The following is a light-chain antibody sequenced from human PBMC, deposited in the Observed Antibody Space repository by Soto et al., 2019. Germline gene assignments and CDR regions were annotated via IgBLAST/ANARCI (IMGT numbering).Light chain of an antibody. CDR3: SPYTSSSTRV. J-gene: IGLJ1*01. Sequence: QSALTQPASVSGSPGQSITISCTGTSSDVGGYKYVSWYQQHPGKAPKLMIYDIRNRPSGVSNRFSGSKSGNTASLTISGLQAEDEADYYCSPYTSSSTRVFGTGTNLTVL. CDR2: DIR. CDR1: SSDVGGYKY. V-gene: IGLV2-14*03.